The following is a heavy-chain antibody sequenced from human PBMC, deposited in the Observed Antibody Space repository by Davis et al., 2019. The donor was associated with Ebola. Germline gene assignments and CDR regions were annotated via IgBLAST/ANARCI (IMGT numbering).Heavy chain of an antibody. D-gene: IGHD2-8*02. CDR3: AKSFLITGSHMSEFRGVDY. CDR1: GFTFSLTD. CDR2: INGAAWST. Sequence: GESLKISCAASGFTFSLTDMNWFRQAPGRGPEWVANINGAAWSTSYADSVKGRFTISRDNSKNTLSLQMASLRADDTAVYYCAKSFLITGSHMSEFRGVDYWGQGTLVTVSS. J-gene: IGHJ4*02. V-gene: IGHV3-23*01.